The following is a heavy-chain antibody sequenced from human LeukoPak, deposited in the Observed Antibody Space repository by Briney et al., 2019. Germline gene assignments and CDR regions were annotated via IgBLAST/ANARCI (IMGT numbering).Heavy chain of an antibody. J-gene: IGHJ5*02. CDR3: ARLVREYDWFDP. V-gene: IGHV4-59*01. CDR2: IYYTGST. D-gene: IGHD3-10*01. CDR1: GGSISTNY. Sequence: SETLSLTCTVSGGSISTNYWSWIRQPPGKGLEWIGYIYYTGSTNYNPSLKSRVTISVDTSKNQFSLRLTFVTAADTAVYYCARLVREYDWFDPWGQGTLVTASS.